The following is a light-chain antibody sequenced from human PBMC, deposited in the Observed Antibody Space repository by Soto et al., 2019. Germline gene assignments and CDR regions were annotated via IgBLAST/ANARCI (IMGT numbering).Light chain of an antibody. J-gene: IGKJ4*01. CDR2: GAS. CDR3: QQDSSWPLT. CDR1: QDIRSS. Sequence: EIVMTQSPATLSVSPGERVTLSCRASQDIRSSLAWYQQKPGQAPRLLIYGASIRATGVPATFSGSGSGTEFTLSISSLQSEHLGVYYCQQDSSWPLTFGGGTTV. V-gene: IGKV3-15*01.